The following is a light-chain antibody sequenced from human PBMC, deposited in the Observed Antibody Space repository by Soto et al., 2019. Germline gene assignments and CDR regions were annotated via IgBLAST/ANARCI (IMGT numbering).Light chain of an antibody. J-gene: IGKJ1*01. Sequence: ENVLTQSPGTLSLSPGERATLSCRASQTVYNGFLAWYQQKPGQAPRLLIYGAPSRATGIPDRFSGSGSGTDFTLTISSLEPGDFAVYYCQQYGSSRRTFGQGTKVDIK. CDR3: QQYGSSRRT. CDR2: GAP. CDR1: QTVYNGF. V-gene: IGKV3-20*01.